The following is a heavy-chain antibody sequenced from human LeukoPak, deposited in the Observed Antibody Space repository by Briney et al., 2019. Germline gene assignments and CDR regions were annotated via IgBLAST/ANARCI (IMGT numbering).Heavy chain of an antibody. CDR2: ISSSGDST. CDR3: AKGYSGSYSAFDY. D-gene: IGHD1-26*01. CDR1: GFTFSSYA. Sequence: GGSLRLSCAASGFTFSSYAMIWVRQAPGKGLEWVSTISSSGDSTYYADSVKGRFTISRVNSKNTLYLQMNSLRAEDTAVYFCAKGYSGSYSAFDYWGQGTLVTVSS. V-gene: IGHV3-23*01. J-gene: IGHJ4*02.